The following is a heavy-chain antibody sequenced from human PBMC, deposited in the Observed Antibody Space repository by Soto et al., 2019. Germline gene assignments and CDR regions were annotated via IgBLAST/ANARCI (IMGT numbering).Heavy chain of an antibody. CDR2: VYYTGIT. J-gene: IGHJ3*02. D-gene: IGHD2-15*01. Sequence: QMHLQQSGPGVVKPSETLSLTCTVSGGSISSSAYYWGWIRQPPGKGLEWIGSVYYTGITDYKSSRESRVSISADTSKNQFSLRLTSLSAADTAVYFCARQGRPGYCTGGNCYPTFDIWGPGTMVTVSS. CDR1: GGSISSSAYY. V-gene: IGHV4-39*01. CDR3: ARQGRPGYCTGGNCYPTFDI.